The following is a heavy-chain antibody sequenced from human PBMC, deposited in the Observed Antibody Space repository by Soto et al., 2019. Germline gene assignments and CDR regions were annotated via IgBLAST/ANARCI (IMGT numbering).Heavy chain of an antibody. Sequence: ASVEVSCSASGYTFSGYYIHWLRQAPGQGLEWMGWINPNSGGTNYAQKFQGRVTVTRDTPTSTAYMELSRLTSDDTAVYYCARSLTEGYCTITGCYTRPLYGMDVWGQGTTVTVSS. CDR1: GYTFSGYY. CDR3: ARSLTEGYCTITGCYTRPLYGMDV. CDR2: INPNSGGT. V-gene: IGHV1-2*02. D-gene: IGHD2-2*02. J-gene: IGHJ6*02.